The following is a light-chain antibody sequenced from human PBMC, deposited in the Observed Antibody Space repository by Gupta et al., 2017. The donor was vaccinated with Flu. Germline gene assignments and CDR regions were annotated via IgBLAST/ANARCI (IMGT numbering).Light chain of an antibody. CDR3: QKYNSYSTWT. CDR1: QGIRNY. J-gene: IGKJ1*01. Sequence: DIQMTQSPSSLSASVGDRVTITCRASQGIRNYLAWYKQKPGKVPKLLIYAASTLQSGVPSRFSGSGYGTDFTLTISSRQPEDVAPYYCQKYNSYSTWTFGQGTKVEIK. CDR2: AAS. V-gene: IGKV1-27*01.